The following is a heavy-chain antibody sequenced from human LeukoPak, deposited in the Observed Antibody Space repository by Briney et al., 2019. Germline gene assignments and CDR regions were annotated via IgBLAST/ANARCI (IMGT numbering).Heavy chain of an antibody. CDR3: ARSGYSYGSHFDY. J-gene: IGHJ4*02. CDR2: IYYSGST. Sequence: NPSETLSLTCTVSGGSISSGGYYWSWIRQHPGKGLEWIGYIYYSGSTYYNPSLKSRVTISVDTSKNQFSLKLSSVTAADTAVYFCARSGYSYGSHFDYWGQGTLVTVSS. D-gene: IGHD5-18*01. CDR1: GGSISSGGYY. V-gene: IGHV4-31*03.